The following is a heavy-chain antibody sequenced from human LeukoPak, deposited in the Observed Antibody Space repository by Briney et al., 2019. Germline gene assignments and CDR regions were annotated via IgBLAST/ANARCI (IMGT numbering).Heavy chain of an antibody. Sequence: SETLSLTCAVSGGSISSSNWWTWVRQPPGKGLEWIGEIYHSGSTNYNPSLKSRVTISVDKSRNQFSLNLSSVTAADTAVYYCARVPPDYNDLHDALDLWGQGAVVTVSS. V-gene: IGHV4-4*02. J-gene: IGHJ3*01. CDR2: IYHSGST. CDR1: GGSISSSNW. D-gene: IGHD4-17*01. CDR3: ARVPPDYNDLHDALDL.